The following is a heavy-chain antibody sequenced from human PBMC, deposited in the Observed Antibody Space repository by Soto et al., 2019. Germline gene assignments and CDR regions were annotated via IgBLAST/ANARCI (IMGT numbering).Heavy chain of an antibody. Sequence: GGSLRLSWAASGLIVSSNYMNWVRQAPGKGLEWVSVLYSGGSTHYAGSVKGRFIISRDNSKNTLYLQMNSLRAEDTAVYYCARDRPGDEGDGFDIWGHGTMVTVSS. J-gene: IGHJ3*02. V-gene: IGHV3-53*01. D-gene: IGHD3-10*01. CDR1: GLIVSSNY. CDR3: ARDRPGDEGDGFDI. CDR2: LYSGGST.